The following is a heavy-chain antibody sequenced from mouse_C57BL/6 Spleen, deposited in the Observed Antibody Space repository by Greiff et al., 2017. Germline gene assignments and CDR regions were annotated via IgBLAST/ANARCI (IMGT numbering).Heavy chain of an antibody. CDR3: ARNPDGRGSMDY. V-gene: IGHV1-82*01. J-gene: IGHJ4*01. Sequence: QVQLKQSGPELVKPGASVKISCKASGYAFSSSWMNWVKQRPGKGLEWIGRIYPGDGDTNYNGKFKGKATLTADKSSSTAYMQLSSLTSEDSAVYFCARNPDGRGSMDYWGKGTSVTVSS. CDR2: IYPGDGDT. CDR1: GYAFSSSW.